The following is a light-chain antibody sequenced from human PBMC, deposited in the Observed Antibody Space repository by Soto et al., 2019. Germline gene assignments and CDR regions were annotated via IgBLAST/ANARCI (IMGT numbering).Light chain of an antibody. CDR3: CSYAGGSTFV. J-gene: IGLJ1*01. V-gene: IGLV2-23*01. CDR1: ASDVGSYNL. Sequence: QSALTQPASVSGSDGQSITISCTGTASDVGSYNLVSWYQQHPGKAPKLMIYEGSKRPSGVSARFSGSKSGNTASLTISGLQGEDEADYYCCSYAGGSTFVFGAGTKLTVL. CDR2: EGS.